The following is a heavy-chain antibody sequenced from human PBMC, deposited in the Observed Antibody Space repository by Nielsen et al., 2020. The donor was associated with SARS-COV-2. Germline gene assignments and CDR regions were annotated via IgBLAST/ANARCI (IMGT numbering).Heavy chain of an antibody. D-gene: IGHD4-17*01. J-gene: IGHJ4*02. Sequence: SVKVSCKASGYTFTSYAMNWVRQAPGQGLEWMGGIIPIFGTANYAQKFQGRVTITADESTSTAYMELSSLRSEDTAVYYCASFAGDYDPIDYWGQGTLVTVSS. CDR1: GYTFTSYA. V-gene: IGHV1-69*13. CDR3: ASFAGDYDPIDY. CDR2: IIPIFGTA.